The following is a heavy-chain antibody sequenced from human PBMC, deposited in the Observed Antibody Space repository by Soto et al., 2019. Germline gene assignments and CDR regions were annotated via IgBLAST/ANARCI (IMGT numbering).Heavy chain of an antibody. D-gene: IGHD2-15*01. CDR1: GGSFRGYY. CDR3: ARGRVVAATLFGGYYYYYGMDV. V-gene: IGHV4-34*01. Sequence: SETLSLTCAVYGGSFRGYYWSWIRQPPGKGLEWIGEINHSGSTNYNPSLKSRVTISVDTSKNQFSLKLSSVTAADTAVYYCARGRVVAATLFGGYYYYYGMDVWGQGTTVTVSS. CDR2: INHSGST. J-gene: IGHJ6*02.